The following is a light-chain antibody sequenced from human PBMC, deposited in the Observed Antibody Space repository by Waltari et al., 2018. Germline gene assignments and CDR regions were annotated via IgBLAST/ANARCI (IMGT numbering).Light chain of an antibody. Sequence: QSVLTQPPSASGTPGQRVTISCSGRSSDIGSNTVNWYQHLPGTAPRLLFSNNYYRPSGDPDRFSGAKSGHSASLAISGLQSEDEAVFYCATWDDSLKGFVFGSGTKVTVL. J-gene: IGLJ1*01. V-gene: IGLV1-44*01. CDR2: NNY. CDR3: ATWDDSLKGFV. CDR1: SSDIGSNT.